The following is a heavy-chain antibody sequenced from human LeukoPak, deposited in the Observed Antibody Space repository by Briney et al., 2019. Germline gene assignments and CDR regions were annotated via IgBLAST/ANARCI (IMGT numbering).Heavy chain of an antibody. CDR2: IYPSVCDI. CDR3: ARSGNGYCISGSCEGWSDP. V-gene: IGHV5-51*01. J-gene: IGHJ5*02. Sequence: GQSLKISCKASGYRFTSYWIGWVRQMPGKGLEWMGIIYPSVCDIRYSPSFQGQVTISVDKSITTAYLQWSSLKASDTAMYYCARSGNGYCISGSCEGWSDPWGQGTLVTVSS. D-gene: IGHD2-2*03. CDR1: GYRFTSYW.